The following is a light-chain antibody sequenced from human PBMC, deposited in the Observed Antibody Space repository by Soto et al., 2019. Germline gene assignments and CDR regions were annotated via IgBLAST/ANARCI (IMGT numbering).Light chain of an antibody. J-gene: IGLJ1*01. CDR3: QSYDTRLSGYV. Sequence: QAVVTQPPSVSGAPGQRVTISCTGSSSNIGAGYDVHWYQQLPGTAPKRLIYGNTNRPSGVPDRFSGSRSGTTASLAITGLRPEDEADYYCQSYDTRLSGYVFATGTKLTVL. V-gene: IGLV1-40*01. CDR2: GNT. CDR1: SSNIGAGYD.